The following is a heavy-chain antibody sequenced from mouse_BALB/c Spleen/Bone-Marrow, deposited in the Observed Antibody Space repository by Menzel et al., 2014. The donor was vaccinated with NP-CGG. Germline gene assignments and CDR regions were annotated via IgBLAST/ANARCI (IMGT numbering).Heavy chain of an antibody. CDR2: IYPGGGNT. CDR1: GYAFTNYW. V-gene: IGHV1-63*01. CDR3: ARWDYGNSYYFDY. Sequence: QVQLKQSGAELVRPGTSVKISCKASGYAFTNYWLGWVKQRPGHGLEWIGDIYPGGGNTYYNEKFKGKATLTADKSSSTAYMQLSSLTSEDSAVYFCARWDYGNSYYFDYWGQGTTLTVSS. J-gene: IGHJ2*01. D-gene: IGHD2-1*01.